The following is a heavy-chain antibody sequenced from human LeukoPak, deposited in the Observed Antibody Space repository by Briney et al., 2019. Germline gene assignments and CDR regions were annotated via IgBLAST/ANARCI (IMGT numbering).Heavy chain of an antibody. Sequence: GGSLSLSCAASGFIVSRNYLSWVRMAQGKGLELVWIVHSGGDTHYADSVTGQFTVSRDNYKTKEHLEMNSPRVEDPATYYCARQPAESYCPNGACHPLHGMDVWGHGNTVIVS. D-gene: IGHD4-17*01. J-gene: IGHJ6*02. V-gene: IGHV3-53*01. CDR3: ARQPAESYCPNGACHPLHGMDV. CDR1: GFIVSRNY. CDR2: VHSGGDT.